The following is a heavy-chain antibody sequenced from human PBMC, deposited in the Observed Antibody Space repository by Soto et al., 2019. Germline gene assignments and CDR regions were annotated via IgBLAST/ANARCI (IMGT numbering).Heavy chain of an antibody. J-gene: IGHJ4*02. D-gene: IGHD3-10*01. CDR2: ISYDGGNK. CDR3: AKDYYYGSCCYYPPPDY. Sequence: GGSLRLSCAASGLTFSSYGMHWVRQAPGKGLEWVAVISYDGGNKYYADSVKGRFTISRDNSKNTLYLQMNSLRAEDTAVYYCAKDYYYGSCCYYPPPDYWGQGTLVTVSS. CDR1: GLTFSSYG. V-gene: IGHV3-30*18.